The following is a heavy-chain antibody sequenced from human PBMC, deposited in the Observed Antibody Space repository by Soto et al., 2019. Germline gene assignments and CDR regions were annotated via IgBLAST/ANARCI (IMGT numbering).Heavy chain of an antibody. V-gene: IGHV1-3*01. Sequence: QVQLVQSGAEGKKPGASVKVSCKASGYTFTSYGIQWVRQAPGQRLEWMGWINAGNGNTKYSQKFQGRVTITRDTSASTAYMELSSLRSEDTAVYYCARADGPGFVGPWGQGTLVTVSS. CDR3: ARADGPGFVGP. J-gene: IGHJ5*02. CDR2: INAGNGNT. CDR1: GYTFTSYG. D-gene: IGHD2-2*01.